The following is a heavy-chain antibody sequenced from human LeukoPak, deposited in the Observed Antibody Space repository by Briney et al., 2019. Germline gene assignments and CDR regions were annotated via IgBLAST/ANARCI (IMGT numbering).Heavy chain of an antibody. V-gene: IGHV3-30-3*01. CDR3: AKAQGQLLYRNFDY. J-gene: IGHJ4*02. CDR1: GFTFNNYA. CDR2: ISYDGSNK. D-gene: IGHD2-2*02. Sequence: GGSLRLSCVASGFTFNNYAMHWVRQAPGKGLEWVALISYDGSNKYYADSVKGRFTISRDNSKNTLYLQMNSLRAEDTAVYYCAKAQGQLLYRNFDYWGQGTLVTVSS.